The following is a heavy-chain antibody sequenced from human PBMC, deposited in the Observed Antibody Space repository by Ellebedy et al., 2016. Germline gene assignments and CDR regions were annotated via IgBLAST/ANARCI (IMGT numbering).Heavy chain of an antibody. CDR3: ARMRSGDPYYFDY. CDR2: IDWDDDK. D-gene: IGHD2-21*01. V-gene: IGHV2-70*01. CDR1: GFSLSTSGMC. J-gene: IGHJ4*02. Sequence: SGPTLVXPTQTLRLTCTFSGFSLSTSGMCVSWIRQPPGKALEWLALIDWDDDKKYSMFLKTRLTISQDASKNQVVLTVTNMDTVDTATYYCARMRSGDPYYFDYWGRGTPVTVSS.